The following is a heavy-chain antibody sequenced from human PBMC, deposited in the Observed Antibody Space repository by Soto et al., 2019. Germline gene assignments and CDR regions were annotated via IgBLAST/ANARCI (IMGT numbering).Heavy chain of an antibody. J-gene: IGHJ1*01. CDR2: INGSGGRT. V-gene: IGHV3-23*01. CDR3: VKWGDDSKYFHH. D-gene: IGHD2-21*02. Sequence: GGSLRLSCAASEFIFSKYSMMWVRQAPGAGLEWVSGINGSGGRTFYADSVKGRFTISRDNLKNTLFMQMNSLKAEDAAIHYCVKWGDDSKYFHHWGQGTLVTASS. CDR1: EFIFSKYS.